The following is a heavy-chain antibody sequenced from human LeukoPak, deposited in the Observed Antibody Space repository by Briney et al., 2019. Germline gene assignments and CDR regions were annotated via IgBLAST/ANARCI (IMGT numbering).Heavy chain of an antibody. CDR3: ARGALPRYCSSTSCYPYYYYMDV. J-gene: IGHJ6*03. D-gene: IGHD2-2*01. CDR2: ISSSSSTI. Sequence: SGGSLRLSCAASGFTFSSYSMNWVRQAPGKGLEWVSYISSSSSTIYYADSVKGRFTISRDNAKNSLYLQMNSLRAEDTAVYYCARGALPRYCSSTSCYPYYYYMDVWGKGTTVTISS. CDR1: GFTFSSYS. V-gene: IGHV3-48*01.